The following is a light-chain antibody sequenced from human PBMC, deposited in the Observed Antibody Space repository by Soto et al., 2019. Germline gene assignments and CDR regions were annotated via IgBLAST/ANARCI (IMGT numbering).Light chain of an antibody. CDR1: ESVTSSH. V-gene: IGKV3-20*01. CDR2: DAS. J-gene: IGKJ5*01. CDR3: QYYGSSRNT. Sequence: EIVLTQSPDTLSLSPGERATLSCRASESVTSSHLAWYQQKPGQTPRLLIYDASSRATGIPDRFSGSGSGKDFTLTISRLEPEDFAVYYCQYYGSSRNTFGQGTRLE.